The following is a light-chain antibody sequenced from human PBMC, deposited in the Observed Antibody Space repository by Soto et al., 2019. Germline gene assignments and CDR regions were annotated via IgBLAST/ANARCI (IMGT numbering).Light chain of an antibody. CDR1: QTVYNGF. Sequence: ENVLTQSPGTLSLSPGERATLSCRASQTVYNGFLAWYQQKPGQPPRLLIYGASSRATGIPDRFSGRGSGTDFTLTISSLEPEDFAVYYCQQYVSSPRTFGQGTKVEI. CDR2: GAS. V-gene: IGKV3-20*01. J-gene: IGKJ1*01. CDR3: QQYVSSPRT.